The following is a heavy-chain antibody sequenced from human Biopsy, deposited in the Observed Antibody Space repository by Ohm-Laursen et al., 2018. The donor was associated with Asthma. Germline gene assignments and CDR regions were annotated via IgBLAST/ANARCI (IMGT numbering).Heavy chain of an antibody. J-gene: IGHJ3*02. V-gene: IGHV3-30*18. D-gene: IGHD3-3*01. CDR1: GFSFNSYG. CDR2: MSFDGRQT. CDR3: AKERHYDFWSGYPI. Sequence: SLRLSCAASGFSFNSYGMHWVRQAPGKGLEWVAVMSFDGRQTYYADSVKGRFTISRDNSKNTLYLQMNSLRAEDTAVYYCAKERHYDFWSGYPIWGQGTMVTVSS.